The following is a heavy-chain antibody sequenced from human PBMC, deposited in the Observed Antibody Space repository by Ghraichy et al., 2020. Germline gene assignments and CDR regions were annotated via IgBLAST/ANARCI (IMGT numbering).Heavy chain of an antibody. CDR3: ARVHYDFWSGYYFDY. D-gene: IGHD3-3*01. CDR1: GYTFTGYY. Sequence: ASVKVSCKASGYTFTGYYMHWVRQAPGQGLEWMGWINPNSGDTNYVKKFQGRVTMTRDMSIDTAYMELSSLRSDDAAMYYCARVHYDFWSGYYFDYWGQGTLVTVSS. CDR2: INPNSGDT. J-gene: IGHJ4*02. V-gene: IGHV1-2*02.